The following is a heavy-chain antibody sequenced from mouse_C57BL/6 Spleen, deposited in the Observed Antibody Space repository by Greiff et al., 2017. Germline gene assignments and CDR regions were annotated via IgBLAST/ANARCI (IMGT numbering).Heavy chain of an antibody. Sequence: EVKVVESGGGLVQSGRSLRLSCATSGFTFSDFYMEWVRQAPGKGLEWIAASRNKANDYTTEYSASVKGRFIVSRDTSQSILYLQMNALRAEDTAIYYCAREVYGNYGNYYAMDYWGQGTSVTVSS. CDR3: AREVYGNYGNYYAMDY. CDR1: GFTFSDFY. D-gene: IGHD2-1*01. V-gene: IGHV7-1*01. J-gene: IGHJ4*01. CDR2: SRNKANDYTT.